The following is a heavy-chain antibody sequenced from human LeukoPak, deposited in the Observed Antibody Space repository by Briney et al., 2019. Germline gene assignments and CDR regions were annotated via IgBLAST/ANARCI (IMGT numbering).Heavy chain of an antibody. CDR1: GFTVSSNY. Sequence: GGSLRLSCAASGFTVSSNYMSWVRQAPGKGLEWVSVIYSGGSTYYADSVKGRFTISRDNSKNTLYLQTNSLRAEDTAVYYCARNRLYSLVIIGYYYGMDVWGQGTTVTVSS. CDR3: ARNRLYSLVIIGYYYGMDV. J-gene: IGHJ6*02. CDR2: IYSGGST. V-gene: IGHV3-66*01. D-gene: IGHD3-9*01.